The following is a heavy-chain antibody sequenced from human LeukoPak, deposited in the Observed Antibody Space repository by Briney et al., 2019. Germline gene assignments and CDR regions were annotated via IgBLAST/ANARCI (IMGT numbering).Heavy chain of an antibody. J-gene: IGHJ4*02. Sequence: GGSLRLSCAASGFTFSSYAMSWVRQAPGKGLEWASAISGSGGSTYYADSVKGRFTISRDNSKNTLYLQMNSLRAEDTAVYYCAKGYYYDSSGYYSPFDYWGQGTLVTVSS. CDR2: ISGSGGST. CDR1: GFTFSSYA. CDR3: AKGYYYDSSGYYSPFDY. V-gene: IGHV3-23*01. D-gene: IGHD3-22*01.